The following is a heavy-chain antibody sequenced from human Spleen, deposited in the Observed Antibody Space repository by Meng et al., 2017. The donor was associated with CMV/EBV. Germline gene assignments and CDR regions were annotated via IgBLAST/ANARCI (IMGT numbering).Heavy chain of an antibody. J-gene: IGHJ1*01. Sequence: GESLKISCAASGFSFTSYAMSWVRQAPGKGLEWVSSIYSDGVDTYYADSVKGRFTISRDNSKNTLSLQMNSLRAEDTAVYYCAKDRKVWSGYFHFQRWGQGTLVTVSS. D-gene: IGHD3-3*01. CDR2: IYSDGVDT. V-gene: IGHV3-23*03. CDR3: AKDRKVWSGYFHFQR. CDR1: GFSFTSYA.